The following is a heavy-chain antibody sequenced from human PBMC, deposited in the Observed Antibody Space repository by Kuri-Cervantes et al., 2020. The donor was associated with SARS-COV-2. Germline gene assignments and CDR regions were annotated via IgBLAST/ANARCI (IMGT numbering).Heavy chain of an antibody. CDR1: GFIFSGYC. J-gene: IGHJ3*01. CDR2: IKQDESEE. D-gene: IGHD3-10*01. CDR3: AREDSGTNDAFYF. Sequence: GESLKISCAASGFIFSGYCMTWVRQAPGKGLEWVANIKQDESEEYYVDTVKGRFTISRDNAKNSLYLQMNSLRAEDTAVYYCAREDSGTNDAFYFWGQGATVTVSS. V-gene: IGHV3-7*03.